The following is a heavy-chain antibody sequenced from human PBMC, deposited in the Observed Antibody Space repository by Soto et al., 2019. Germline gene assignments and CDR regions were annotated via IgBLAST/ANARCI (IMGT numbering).Heavy chain of an antibody. CDR2: TIPIFGTA. D-gene: IGHD4-17*01. Sequence: QVQLVQSGAEVKKPGSSVKVSCKASGGTFSSYAISWVRQAPGQGLEWMGGTIPIFGTANYAQKFQGRVTMTADESTSTAYMELSSLRSEDTAVYFCARGHYFTTGWFDPGGQGTLVTVSS. V-gene: IGHV1-69*12. CDR3: ARGHYFTTGWFDP. CDR1: GGTFSSYA. J-gene: IGHJ5*02.